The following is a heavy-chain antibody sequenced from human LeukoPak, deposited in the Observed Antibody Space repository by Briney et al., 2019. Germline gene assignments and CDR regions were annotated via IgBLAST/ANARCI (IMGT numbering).Heavy chain of an antibody. D-gene: IGHD2-2*01. CDR2: IQYDGSNE. J-gene: IGHJ4*02. V-gene: IGHV3-30*02. CDR1: GFTFSSYG. CDR3: ARSPTSWYFDY. Sequence: PGGSLRLSCAPSGFTFSSYGMHWVRQAPGQGLEWVAYIQYDGSNEQYGDSVKGRFSISRDSSKNTLYLQMNSLRPEDTSVYFCARSPTSWYFDYWGQGTLVTVSS.